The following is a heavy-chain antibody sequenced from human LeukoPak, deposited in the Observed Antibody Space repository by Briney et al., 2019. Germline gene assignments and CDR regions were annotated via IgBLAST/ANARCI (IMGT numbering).Heavy chain of an antibody. CDR3: ARDGVYDYVWGSYRYYFDY. Sequence: GGSLRLSCAASGFTFSSYGMHWVRQAPGKGLEWVAFIRYDGSNKYYADSVKGRFTISRDNSKNTLYLQMNSLRAEDTAVYYCARDGVYDYVWGSYRYYFDYWGQGTLVTVSS. CDR2: IRYDGSNK. CDR1: GFTFSSYG. V-gene: IGHV3-30*02. J-gene: IGHJ4*02. D-gene: IGHD3-16*01.